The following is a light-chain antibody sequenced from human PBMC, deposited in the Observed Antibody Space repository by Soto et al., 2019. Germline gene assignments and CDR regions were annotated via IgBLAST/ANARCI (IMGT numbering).Light chain of an antibody. CDR1: SSDVGGYNY. J-gene: IGLJ2*01. Sequence: QSVLTQPASVSGSPGQSITISCSGTSSDVGGYNYVSWYQQHPGNAPKLLIYDVINRPSGISNRFSGSKSGNTASLTISGLQAADEADYFCCSYTSTTALVVFGGGTKLTVI. CDR3: CSYTSTTALVV. CDR2: DVI. V-gene: IGLV2-14*01.